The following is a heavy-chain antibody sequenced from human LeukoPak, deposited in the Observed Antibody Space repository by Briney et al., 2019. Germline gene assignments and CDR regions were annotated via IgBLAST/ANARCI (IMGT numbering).Heavy chain of an antibody. V-gene: IGHV3-7*01. CDR2: IKQDGSEK. CDR1: GFTFSSYW. CDR3: ARGRGGLLWFGEFNS. D-gene: IGHD3-10*01. Sequence: GGSLRLSCAASGFTFSSYWMNWVREAPGKRLEWVANIKQDGSEKYYVDSVRGRFTISRDNANNSLFLQMNSLRAEDTAVYYCARGRGGLLWFGEFNSWGQGTLVTVSS. J-gene: IGHJ4*02.